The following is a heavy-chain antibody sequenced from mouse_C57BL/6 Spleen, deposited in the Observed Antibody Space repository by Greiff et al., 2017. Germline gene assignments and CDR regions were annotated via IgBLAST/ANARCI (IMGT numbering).Heavy chain of an antibody. CDR2: ISSGGDYI. CDR3: TRGLLLRYGFAY. CDR1: GFTFSSYA. J-gene: IGHJ3*01. Sequence: EVKLEESGEGLVKPGGSLKLSCAASGFTFSSYAMSWVRQTPEKRLEWVAYISSGGDYIYYADTVKGRFTISRDNARNTLYLQMSSLKSEDTAMYYCTRGLLLRYGFAYWGQGTLVTVSA. V-gene: IGHV5S21*01. D-gene: IGHD1-1*01.